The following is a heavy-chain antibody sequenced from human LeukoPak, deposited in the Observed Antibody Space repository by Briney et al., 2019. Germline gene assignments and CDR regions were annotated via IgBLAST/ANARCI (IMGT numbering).Heavy chain of an antibody. CDR2: INHSGST. D-gene: IGHD5-12*01. V-gene: IGHV4-34*01. J-gene: IGHJ6*02. CDR1: GGSFSGYY. Sequence: PSETLSLTCAVYGGSFSGYYWSWIRQPPGKGLEWIGEINHSGSTNYNPSLKSRVTISVDTSKNQFSLKLSSVTAADTAVYYCARDHSGLYYYGMDVWGQGTTVTVSS. CDR3: ARDHSGLYYYGMDV.